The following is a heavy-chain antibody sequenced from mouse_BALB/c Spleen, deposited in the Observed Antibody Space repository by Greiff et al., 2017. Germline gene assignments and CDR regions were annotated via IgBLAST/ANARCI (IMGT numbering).Heavy chain of an antibody. D-gene: IGHD1-1*01. CDR1: GFSLTSYG. V-gene: IGHV2-5-1*01. Sequence: VQLQQSGPSLVQPSQSLSITCTVSGFSLTSYGVHWVRQSPGKGLEWLGVIWRGGSTDYNAAFMSRLSITKDNSKSQVFFKMNSLQADDTAIYYCAPHYYGSSYYYAMDYWGQGTSVTVSS. CDR2: IWRGGST. CDR3: APHYYGSSYYYAMDY. J-gene: IGHJ4*01.